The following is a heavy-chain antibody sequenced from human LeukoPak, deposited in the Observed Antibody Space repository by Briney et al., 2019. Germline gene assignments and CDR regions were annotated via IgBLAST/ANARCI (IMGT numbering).Heavy chain of an antibody. J-gene: IGHJ6*02. CDR1: GGFISRGGYY. Sequence: PSETLSLTCTVSGGFISRGGYYWSWIRQHPGKGLEWIGYIYYCGSTYYNPSLKSRVTISVDTSKNQFSLKLSSVTAADTAVYYCARTIRDYYYGMDVWGQGTTVTVSS. CDR2: IYYCGST. V-gene: IGHV4-31*03. CDR3: ARTIRDYYYGMDV. D-gene: IGHD5-24*01.